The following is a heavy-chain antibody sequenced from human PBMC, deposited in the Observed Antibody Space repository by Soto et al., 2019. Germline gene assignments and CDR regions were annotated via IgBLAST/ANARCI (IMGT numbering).Heavy chain of an antibody. CDR2: IFWDDDK. CDR1: GYSIRSGYFW. CDR3: AQGTTRTSMLAY. D-gene: IGHD2-8*01. V-gene: IGHV2-5*02. Sequence: TLSLTCAVSGYSIRSGYFWGWIRQPPGKGLEWIALIFWDDDKRYSPALKSRLTVTKDTSKNQVVLTLTNVDPVDTATYYCAQGTTRTSMLAYWGQGIRVTVSS. J-gene: IGHJ4*02.